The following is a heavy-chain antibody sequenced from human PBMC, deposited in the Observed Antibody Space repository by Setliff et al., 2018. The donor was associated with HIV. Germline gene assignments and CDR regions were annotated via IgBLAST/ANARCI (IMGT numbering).Heavy chain of an antibody. CDR1: GYTFTSYG. V-gene: IGHV1-69*10. CDR3: ARRGGYCSGGSCYRRAFFDY. D-gene: IGHD2-15*01. CDR2: IIPILGIA. Sequence: SVKVSCKASGYTFTSYGISWVRQAPGQGLEWMGGIIPILGIANYAQKFQGRVTITTDESTSTAYMELSSLRSEDTAVYYCARRGGYCSGGSCYRRAFFDYWGQGTLVTVSS. J-gene: IGHJ4*02.